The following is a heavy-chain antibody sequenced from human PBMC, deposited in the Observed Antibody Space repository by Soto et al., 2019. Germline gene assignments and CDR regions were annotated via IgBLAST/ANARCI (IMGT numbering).Heavy chain of an antibody. CDR2: IDWNDDK. V-gene: IGHV2-70*04. CDR3: ALMASVRGTGGMDV. CDR1: GFSLSTSAMR. J-gene: IGHJ6*02. D-gene: IGHD1-7*01. Sequence: SGPTLVNPTQTLTLTCTFSGFSLSTSAMRVSWIRQPPGKALEWLARIDWNDDKFYTTSLKTRLTISKDTSNNRVVLTMNNVGPVDTGTYYCALMASVRGTGGMDVWGQGTTVTVS.